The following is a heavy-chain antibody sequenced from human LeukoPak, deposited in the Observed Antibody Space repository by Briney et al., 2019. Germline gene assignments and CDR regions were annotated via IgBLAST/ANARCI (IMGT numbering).Heavy chain of an antibody. CDR3: ARKPLVLTASWFDP. CDR1: GGSLSGYY. J-gene: IGHJ5*02. CDR2: INHGGGT. Sequence: SGTLSLTCAVSGGSLSGYYWTWIRQPPGKGLEWIGEINHGGGTNYNPSLKSRVAISVDTSKNQFSLKLRSVTAADTAMYYCARKPLVLTASWFDPWGQGTLVTVSS. V-gene: IGHV4-34*01. D-gene: IGHD7-27*01.